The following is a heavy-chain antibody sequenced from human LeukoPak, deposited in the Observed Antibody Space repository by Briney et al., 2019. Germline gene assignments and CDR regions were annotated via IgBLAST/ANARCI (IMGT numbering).Heavy chain of an antibody. CDR1: GYTFTRHA. Sequence: ASMKVSCTPSGYTFTRHAINWVRQVPGQGFEWMGWISVDTGNPTYAQGFAGRFVFSLDTSVGTANLQISSLKPEDTAVYYCARDGYEYCSSTSCLDYWGQGTLVTVSS. J-gene: IGHJ4*02. CDR3: ARDGYEYCSSTSCLDY. D-gene: IGHD2-2*01. V-gene: IGHV7-4-1*02. CDR2: ISVDTGNP.